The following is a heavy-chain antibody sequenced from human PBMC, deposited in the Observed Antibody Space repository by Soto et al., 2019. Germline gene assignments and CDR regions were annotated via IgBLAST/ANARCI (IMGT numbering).Heavy chain of an antibody. CDR1: GGSISSGGYY. V-gene: IGHV4-31*03. CDR3: ASAQLRGYSYGRTTLDY. D-gene: IGHD5-18*01. J-gene: IGHJ4*02. CDR2: VYYSGST. Sequence: QVQLQESGPGLVKPSQTLSLTCTVSGGSISSGGYYWSWIRQHPGKGLEWIGYVYYSGSTYYNPSLKRRVTRSVDTPKNQSSQKLSSVTAADTAVYYCASAQLRGYSYGRTTLDYWGQGTLVTVSS.